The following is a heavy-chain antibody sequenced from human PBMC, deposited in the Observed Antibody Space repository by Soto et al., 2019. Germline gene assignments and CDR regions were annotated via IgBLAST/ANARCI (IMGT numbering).Heavy chain of an antibody. CDR1: DGSISNFY. D-gene: IGHD2-2*01. Sequence: SETLSLTCTVSDGSISNFYWSWIRQPPGKGLEWIGYISSSGNTNYNPSLKSRVSISVDTSKNQFSLNLTSVTAADTAVYCCAREHCSSTSCFPGEWFDPWGQGTLVTVSS. CDR2: ISSSGNT. V-gene: IGHV4-59*01. CDR3: AREHCSSTSCFPGEWFDP. J-gene: IGHJ5*02.